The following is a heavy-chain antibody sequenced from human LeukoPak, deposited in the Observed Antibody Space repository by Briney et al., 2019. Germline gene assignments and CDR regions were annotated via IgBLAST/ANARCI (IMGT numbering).Heavy chain of an antibody. CDR1: GGSFSGYC. J-gene: IGHJ4*02. CDR2: INHSGST. Sequence: PSETLSLTCAVYGGSFSGYCWSWIRQPPGKGLEWIGEINHSGSTNYNPSLTSRVTISVDTSKNQFSLKLSSVTAADAAVYYCARLWGSSGDYFDYWGQGTLVTVSS. V-gene: IGHV4-34*01. CDR3: ARLWGSSGDYFDY. D-gene: IGHD7-27*01.